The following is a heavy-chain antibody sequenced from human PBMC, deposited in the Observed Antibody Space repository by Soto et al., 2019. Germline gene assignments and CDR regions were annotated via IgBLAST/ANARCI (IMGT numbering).Heavy chain of an antibody. CDR2: ISYDGSNK. CDR3: AKDSSGWYVFDY. D-gene: IGHD6-19*01. J-gene: IGHJ4*02. Sequence: XGSLRLTCAAAGFTFSSYGMHWVRQAPGKGLEWVAVISYDGSNKYYADSVKGRFTISRDNSKNTLYLQMNSLRAEDTAVYYCAKDSSGWYVFDYWGQGTQVTVSS. V-gene: IGHV3-30*18. CDR1: GFTFSSYG.